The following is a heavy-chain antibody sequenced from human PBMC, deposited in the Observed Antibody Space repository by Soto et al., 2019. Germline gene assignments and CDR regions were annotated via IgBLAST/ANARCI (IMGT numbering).Heavy chain of an antibody. CDR3: AHLLIDSSGWYTFAY. Sequence: QITLKESGPTLVKPTQTLTLTCTFSGFSLSTSGVGVGWIRQPPGKALEWLALIYWDDDKRYSPSLKSRLTIXXDXSIXQVVLTMTNMDPVDTATYYCAHLLIDSSGWYTFAYWGQGTLVTVSS. CDR1: GFSLSTSGVG. CDR2: IYWDDDK. D-gene: IGHD6-19*01. V-gene: IGHV2-5*02. J-gene: IGHJ4*02.